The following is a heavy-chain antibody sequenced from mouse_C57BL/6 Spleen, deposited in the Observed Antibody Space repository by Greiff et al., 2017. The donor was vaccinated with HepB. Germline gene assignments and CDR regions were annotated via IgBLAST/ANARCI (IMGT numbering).Heavy chain of an antibody. J-gene: IGHJ4*01. Sequence: VKLMESGAELARPGASVKLSCKASGYTFTSYGISWVKQRTGQGLAWIGEIYPRSGNTYYNEKFKGKATLTADKSSSTAYMELRSLTSEDSAVYFCARKGLGPYYAMDYWGQGTSVTVSS. V-gene: IGHV1-81*01. CDR3: ARKGLGPYYAMDY. CDR1: GYTFTSYG. D-gene: IGHD4-1*01. CDR2: IYPRSGNT.